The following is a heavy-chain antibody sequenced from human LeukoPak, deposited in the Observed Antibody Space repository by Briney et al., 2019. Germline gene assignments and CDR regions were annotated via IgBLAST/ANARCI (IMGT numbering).Heavy chain of an antibody. D-gene: IGHD2-21*01. CDR2: ISGSGGTT. CDR1: GFTFSTYA. V-gene: IGHV3-23*01. Sequence: GGSLRLSCAASGFTFSTYAMTWVRQAPGKGLEWLSGISGSGGTTYFADSVKGRFSISRDNSKNTLYLQMRSLRADDTAVYYCAKLRVARIADVWGKGTTVTVSS. J-gene: IGHJ6*04. CDR3: AKLRVARIADV.